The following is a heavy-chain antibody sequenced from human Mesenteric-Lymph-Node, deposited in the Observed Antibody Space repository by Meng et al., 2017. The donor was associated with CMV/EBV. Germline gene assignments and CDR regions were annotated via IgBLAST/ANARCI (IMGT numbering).Heavy chain of an antibody. CDR1: GYTFTNYY. Sequence: ASVKVSCKASGYTFTNYYMHWVRQAPGQGLEWMGWINPNTGDTVYAQKFQGRVTMTRDMSIDTVYMDLTRLRSDDTAVYYCAKDGGSYLDYYFDYWGQGTLVTVSS. CDR2: INPNTGDT. J-gene: IGHJ4*02. V-gene: IGHV1-2*02. D-gene: IGHD1-26*01. CDR3: AKDGGSYLDYYFDY.